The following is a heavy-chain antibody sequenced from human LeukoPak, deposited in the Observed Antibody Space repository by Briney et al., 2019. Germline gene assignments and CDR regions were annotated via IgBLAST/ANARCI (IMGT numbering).Heavy chain of an antibody. V-gene: IGHV3-23*01. J-gene: IGHJ4*02. CDR3: AKVCWTGDWSLNFYCFDY. D-gene: IGHD3-9*01. CDR2: ISGSGGST. Sequence: GGSLRLSCAASGFTFSSYAMSWVRQAPGKGLEWVSAISGSGGSTYYADSVKGRFTISRDNSKNTLYLQMNSLRAEDTAVYYCAKVCWTGDWSLNFYCFDYWGQGTLVTVSS. CDR1: GFTFSSYA.